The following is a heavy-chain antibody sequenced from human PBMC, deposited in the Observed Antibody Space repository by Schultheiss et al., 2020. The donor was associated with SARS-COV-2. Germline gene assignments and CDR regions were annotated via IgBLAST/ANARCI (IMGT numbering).Heavy chain of an antibody. V-gene: IGHV4-38-2*01. Sequence: SETLSLTCDVSGFSISSGYYWAWIRQPPGKGLEWVGTIYHSGSTYYNPSLRSRVSMSVDTSKNQFSLKLSSVTAADTAVYYCARRTAALDYWGQGTLVTVSS. D-gene: IGHD6-13*01. CDR3: ARRTAALDY. CDR2: IYHSGST. J-gene: IGHJ4*02. CDR1: GFSISSGYY.